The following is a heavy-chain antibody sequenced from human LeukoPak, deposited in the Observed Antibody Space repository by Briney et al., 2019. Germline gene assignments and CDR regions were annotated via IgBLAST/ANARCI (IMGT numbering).Heavy chain of an antibody. CDR1: GFTFCTYW. J-gene: IGHJ4*02. CDR2: IYTDGSST. V-gene: IGHV3-74*01. CDR3: ARAGYCSGGTCYFDY. Sequence: GGSLRLSCAASGFTFCTYWMHWVRQAPGKGLVWVSRIYTDGSSTSDADSVRGRVTISRDNAKNTLYPQMNSLSAEDTAVYYCARAGYCSGGTCYFDYWGQGTQVIVSS. D-gene: IGHD2-15*01.